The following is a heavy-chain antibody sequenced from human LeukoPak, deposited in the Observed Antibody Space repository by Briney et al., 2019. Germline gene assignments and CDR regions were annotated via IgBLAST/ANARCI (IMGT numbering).Heavy chain of an antibody. D-gene: IGHD1-26*01. CDR1: GYTFTSYG. CDR3: ARGDGSLHYGMDV. CDR2: IIPIFGTA. Sequence: GASVKVSCKASGYTFTSYGISWVRQAPGQGLEWMGGIIPIFGTANYAQKFQGRVTITADESTSTAYMELSSLRSEDTAVYYCARGDGSLHYGMDVWGQGTTVTVSS. J-gene: IGHJ6*02. V-gene: IGHV1-69*13.